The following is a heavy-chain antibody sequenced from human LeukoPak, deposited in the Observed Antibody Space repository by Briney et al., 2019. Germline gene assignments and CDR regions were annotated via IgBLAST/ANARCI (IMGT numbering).Heavy chain of an antibody. CDR1: GGSVNSGTYY. CDR3: ARDTRGYSYGPFDI. CDR2: INYSGST. V-gene: IGHV4-61*01. J-gene: IGHJ3*02. Sequence: SETLSLTCTVSGGSVNSGTYYWSCIRQPPGKGLEWIGYINYSGSTNYNPSLKSRVTISVDTSKNQLSLKLSSVTAADTAVYYCARDTRGYSYGPFDIWGQGTMVTVSS. D-gene: IGHD5-18*01.